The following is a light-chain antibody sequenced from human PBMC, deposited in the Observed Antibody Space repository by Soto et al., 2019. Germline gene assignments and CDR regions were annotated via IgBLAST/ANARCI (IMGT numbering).Light chain of an antibody. CDR1: SSNIGNNY. V-gene: IGLV1-51*01. CDR2: DNN. Sequence: QSVLTKPPSVSAAPGQKVTISCSGSSSNIGNNYVSWYQQLPGTAPKLLIYDNNKRPSGIPDRFSGSKSGTSATLGITGLXTGDEADYYCGTWDSSLSAYVFGTGTKVTVL. CDR3: GTWDSSLSAYV. J-gene: IGLJ1*01.